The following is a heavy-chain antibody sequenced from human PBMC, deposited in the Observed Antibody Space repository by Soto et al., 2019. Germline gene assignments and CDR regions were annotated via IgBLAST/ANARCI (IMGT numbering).Heavy chain of an antibody. J-gene: IGHJ5*02. Sequence: EVQLVESGGGLVQPGGSLRLSCAASKFTFSRYWMHWVRQTPGKGLMWVARINTDGSRTTYAVSVKGRFTISRDNAKNTVFLDMNSLRADDTAVYYCARVASGSYDWFDPWGQGTLVTVSS. CDR3: ARVASGSYDWFDP. V-gene: IGHV3-74*03. CDR2: INTDGSRT. D-gene: IGHD1-26*01. CDR1: KFTFSRYW.